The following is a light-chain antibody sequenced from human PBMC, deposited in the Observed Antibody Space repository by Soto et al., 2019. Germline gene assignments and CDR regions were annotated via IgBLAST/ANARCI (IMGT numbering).Light chain of an antibody. CDR3: CSYAGSSTFYV. Sequence: QSVLTQPASVSGSPGQSITISCTGTSSDFGNYNLVSWYQQYPGKAPKLMIYEVSKRPSGVSNRFSGSKSGNTASLTISGLQAEDEADYYCCSYAGSSTFYVFGTGTKVTVL. V-gene: IGLV2-23*02. CDR1: SSDFGNYNL. J-gene: IGLJ1*01. CDR2: EVS.